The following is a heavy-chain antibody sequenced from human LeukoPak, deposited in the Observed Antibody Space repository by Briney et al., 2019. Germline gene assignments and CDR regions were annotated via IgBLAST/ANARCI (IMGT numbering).Heavy chain of an antibody. D-gene: IGHD3-10*01. CDR1: GGSFSGYY. CDR3: ARHGRPDMVRGDIRAFDI. CDR2: IYTSGST. Sequence: SETLSLTCAVYGGSFSGYYWSWIRQPPGKGLEWIGRIYTSGSTNYNPSLKSRVTISVDTSKNQFSLKLSSVTAADTAVYYCARHGRPDMVRGDIRAFDIWGQGTMVTVSS. J-gene: IGHJ3*02. V-gene: IGHV4-59*10.